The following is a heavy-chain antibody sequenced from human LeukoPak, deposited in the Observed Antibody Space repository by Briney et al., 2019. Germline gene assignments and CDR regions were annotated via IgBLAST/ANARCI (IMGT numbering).Heavy chain of an antibody. D-gene: IGHD2-8*01. CDR3: ARGYGLADY. CDR1: GGSFSGYY. CDR2: INHSGST. V-gene: IGHV4-34*01. J-gene: IGHJ4*02. Sequence: PSETLSHTCAVYGGSFSGYYWSWIRQPPGKGLEWIGEINHSGSTNYNPSLKSRVTISVNTSKNQFSLKLSSVTAADTAVYYCARGYGLADYWGQGTLVTVSS.